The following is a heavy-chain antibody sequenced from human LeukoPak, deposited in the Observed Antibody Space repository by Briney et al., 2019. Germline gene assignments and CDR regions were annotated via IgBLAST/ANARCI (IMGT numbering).Heavy chain of an antibody. J-gene: IGHJ5*02. Sequence: GGSLRLSCAASGLTFRSYGMHWVRQAPPKGLEWVAVISFDCSHKYYAASVKGRFSISKDNSKNTLYLQMNSLRADDTAVYYCAKGARGDTVTSIVGLNWFDPWGEGTLVTVSS. CDR1: GLTFRSYG. CDR3: AKGARGDTVTSIVGLNWFDP. V-gene: IGHV3-30*18. CDR2: ISFDCSHK. D-gene: IGHD5-18*01.